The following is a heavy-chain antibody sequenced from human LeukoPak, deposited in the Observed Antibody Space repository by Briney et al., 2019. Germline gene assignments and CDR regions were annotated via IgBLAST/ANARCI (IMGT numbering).Heavy chain of an antibody. Sequence: SETLSLTCAVCGYSISSGYYWGWIRQPPGKGLEGIGSIYQSGSTYYNPSLKSRVTISVDTSKKHFSLNLMSVTAADTAVYYCARRDYYDSSGFAFDIWGQGTMVTVSS. CDR2: IYQSGST. D-gene: IGHD3-22*01. CDR3: ARRDYYDSSGFAFDI. J-gene: IGHJ3*02. V-gene: IGHV4-38-2*01. CDR1: GYSISSGYY.